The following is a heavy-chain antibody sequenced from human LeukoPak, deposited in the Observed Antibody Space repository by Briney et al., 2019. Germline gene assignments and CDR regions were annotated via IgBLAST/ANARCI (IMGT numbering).Heavy chain of an antibody. CDR3: ARAYSSSWNPSWWYFDL. D-gene: IGHD6-13*01. CDR1: GGSFSGYY. Sequence: SETPSLTCAVYGGSFSGYYWSWIRQPPGKGLEWIGEINHSGSTNYNPSLKSRVTISVDTSKNQFSLKLSSVTAADTAVYYCARAYSSSWNPSWWYFDLWGRGTLVTVPS. CDR2: INHSGST. V-gene: IGHV4-34*01. J-gene: IGHJ2*01.